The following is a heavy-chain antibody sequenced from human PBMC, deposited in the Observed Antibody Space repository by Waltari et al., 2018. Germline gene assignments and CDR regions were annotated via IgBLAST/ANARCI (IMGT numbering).Heavy chain of an antibody. Sequence: EVQLVESGGVVVQPGGSLRLACAASGFTFDDYALHWVRQAPGKGLEWVSLISWDGGSTYYADSVKGRFTISRDNSKNSLYLQMNSLRAEDTALYYCAKVGIVGGSSWGQGTLVTVSS. J-gene: IGHJ4*02. CDR2: ISWDGGST. CDR1: GFTFDDYA. D-gene: IGHD1-26*01. CDR3: AKVGIVGGSS. V-gene: IGHV3-43D*04.